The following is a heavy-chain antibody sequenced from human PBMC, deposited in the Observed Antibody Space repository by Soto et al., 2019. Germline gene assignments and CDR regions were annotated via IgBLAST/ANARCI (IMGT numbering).Heavy chain of an antibody. V-gene: IGHV3-30*18. Sequence: QVQLVESGGGVVQPGRSLRLSCAASGFTFSSYGMHWVRQAPGKGLEWVAVISYDGSNKYYADSVKGRFTISRDKYKPPHDLQMNSLRAEDTAVSYCANDPGIVGATAQSGFDYWGQGTLVTVSS. D-gene: IGHD1-26*01. CDR3: ANDPGIVGATAQSGFDY. CDR2: ISYDGSNK. CDR1: GFTFSSYG. J-gene: IGHJ4*02.